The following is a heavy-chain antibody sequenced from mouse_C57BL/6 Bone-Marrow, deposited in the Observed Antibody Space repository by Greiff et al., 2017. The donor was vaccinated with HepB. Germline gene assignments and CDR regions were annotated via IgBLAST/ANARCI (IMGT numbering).Heavy chain of an antibody. CDR3: ARKGDYDYDVDY. CDR2: IWSGGST. CDR1: GFSLTSYG. J-gene: IGHJ2*01. D-gene: IGHD2-4*01. Sequence: QVQLKQSGPGLVQPSQSLSITCTVSGFSLTSYGVHWVRQSPGKGLEWLGVIWSGGSTDYNAAFISRLSISKDNSKSQVFFKMNSLQADDTAIYYCARKGDYDYDVDYWGQGTTLTVSS. V-gene: IGHV2-2*01.